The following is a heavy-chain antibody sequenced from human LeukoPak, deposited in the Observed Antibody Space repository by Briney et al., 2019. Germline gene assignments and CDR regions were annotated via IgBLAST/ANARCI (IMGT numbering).Heavy chain of an antibody. CDR2: IYYSGST. CDR1: GVSISSSSSY. CDR3: ASLLNGGVAHWFDP. J-gene: IGHJ5*02. V-gene: IGHV4-39*01. D-gene: IGHD7-27*01. Sequence: PSETLSLTCTVSGVSISSSSSYWGWIRQPPGKGLEWIGNIYYSGSTYYNPSLKSRVTISIDTSKNQFCLKLNSVTAADTAVYYCASLLNGGVAHWFDPWGQGTLVTVSS.